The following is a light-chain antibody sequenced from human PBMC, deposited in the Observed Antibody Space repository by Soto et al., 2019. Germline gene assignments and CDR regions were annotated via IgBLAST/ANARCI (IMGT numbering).Light chain of an antibody. CDR3: HQSYSTPLT. CDR1: QSISSY. Sequence: DIQMTQSPSSLSASVRDRVAIACRASQSISSYLNWYQQKPGKAPKLLIYAASSLQSGVPSRFSGSGSGTDFTLTISSLQPEDFATYYCHQSYSTPLTFGGGTKMEIK. V-gene: IGKV1-39*01. CDR2: AAS. J-gene: IGKJ4*01.